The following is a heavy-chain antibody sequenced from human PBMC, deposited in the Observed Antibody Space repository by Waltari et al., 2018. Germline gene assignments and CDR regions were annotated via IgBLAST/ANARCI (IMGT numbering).Heavy chain of an antibody. D-gene: IGHD6-19*01. Sequence: QVQLVESGGGVVQPGRSLRLSCAASGFTFSSYAMHWVRQAPGKGLEWVAVISYDGSNKYYADSVKGRFTISRDNSKNTLYLQMNSLRAEDTAVYYCARTPSRTVAGYGMDVWGQGTTVTVSS. CDR3: ARTPSRTVAGYGMDV. CDR1: GFTFSSYA. V-gene: IGHV3-30*01. J-gene: IGHJ6*02. CDR2: ISYDGSNK.